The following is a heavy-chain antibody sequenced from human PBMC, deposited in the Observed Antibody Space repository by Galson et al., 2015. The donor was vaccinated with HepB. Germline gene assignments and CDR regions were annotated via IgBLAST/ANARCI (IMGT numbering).Heavy chain of an antibody. Sequence: CAISGDSVXXNSAXWNWIRQSPSXGLEWLGRTYYRSKWHNDYAVSVKSRITINPDTSKNQFSLQLNSVTPEDTAVYYCARGILTGAFDYWGQXTLVTVSS. CDR2: TYYRSKWHN. CDR3: ARGILTGAFDY. D-gene: IGHD7-27*01. V-gene: IGHV6-1*01. J-gene: IGHJ4*02. CDR1: GDSVXXNSAX.